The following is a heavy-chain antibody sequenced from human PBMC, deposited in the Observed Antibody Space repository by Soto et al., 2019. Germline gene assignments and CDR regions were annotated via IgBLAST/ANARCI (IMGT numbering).Heavy chain of an antibody. J-gene: IGHJ6*02. V-gene: IGHV3-30*18. D-gene: IGHD6-19*01. CDR1: GFTFSSYG. CDR3: AKDRRVVAGLRLGYGMDV. Sequence: QAQLVESGGGVVQPGTSLRLSCAASGFTFSSYGMHWVRQAPGKGLEWVALISYDGNNIHYANSVKGRFTISRENSKNTLYLQMNSLRGEDTAEYYCAKDRRVVAGLRLGYGMDVWGQGTTVTFSS. CDR2: ISYDGNNI.